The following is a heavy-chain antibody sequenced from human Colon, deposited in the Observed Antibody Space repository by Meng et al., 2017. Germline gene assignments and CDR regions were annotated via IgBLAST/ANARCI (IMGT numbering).Heavy chain of an antibody. D-gene: IGHD4-17*01. CDR1: GGSISSGDYY. J-gene: IGHJ4*02. Sequence: QVQLQGSGPRPVNPSHTLSLTCTVSGGSISSGDYYWSWIRQPPGKGLEWIGYIYYSGSTYYNPSLKSRVTISVDTSKNQFSLKLSSVTAADTAVYYCARGPTTYFDYWGQGTLVTVSS. CDR2: IYYSGST. CDR3: ARGPTTYFDY. V-gene: IGHV4-30-4*08.